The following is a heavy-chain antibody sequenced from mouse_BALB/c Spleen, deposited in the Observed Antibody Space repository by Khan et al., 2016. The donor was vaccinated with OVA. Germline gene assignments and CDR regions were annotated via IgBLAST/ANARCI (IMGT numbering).Heavy chain of an antibody. J-gene: IGHJ2*01. D-gene: IGHD1-1*01. CDR2: TNPTNGRT. CDR3: ARINKIVATYCDY. V-gene: IGHV1S81*02. Sequence: QAQQSGAELVKAGASVKMSCKASGYTFTSYWMHWVKQRLGQGLEWFAETNPTNGRTYYNEKFKSKATLTVDNSSSTAYMLLSGPTFEDSAVYYCARINKIVATYCDYRGQGTTLTVSS. CDR1: GYTFTSYW.